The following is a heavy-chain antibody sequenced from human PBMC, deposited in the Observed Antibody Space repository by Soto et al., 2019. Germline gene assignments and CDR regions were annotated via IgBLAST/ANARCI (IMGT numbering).Heavy chain of an antibody. V-gene: IGHV4-31*03. CDR3: ARGPSGGDYYYYGMDV. Sequence: QVQLQESGPGLVKPSQTLSLTCTVSGGSISSGGYYWSWIRQHPGKGLEWIGYIYYSGSTYYNPSLKSRVTISVDTAKNQCSLKLSSVTAAGTAGYYCARGPSGGDYYYYGMDVWGQGTTVTVSS. CDR1: GGSISSGGYY. CDR2: IYYSGST. J-gene: IGHJ6*02. D-gene: IGHD6-19*01.